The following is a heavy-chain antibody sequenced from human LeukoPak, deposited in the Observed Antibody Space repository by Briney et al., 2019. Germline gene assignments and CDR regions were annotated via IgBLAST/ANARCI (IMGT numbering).Heavy chain of an antibody. Sequence: GGSLRLSCVASGFTFSNSWMTWVRQAPGKGLEWVSYISRSSSAIYYADSVKGRFTISRDNAKNSLFLQMNSLRDEDTAVYYCARDPYSYDTSGPKPFDYWGQGTLVTVSS. CDR3: ARDPYSYDTSGPKPFDY. J-gene: IGHJ4*02. CDR2: ISRSSSAI. CDR1: GFTFSNSW. D-gene: IGHD3-3*01. V-gene: IGHV3-48*02.